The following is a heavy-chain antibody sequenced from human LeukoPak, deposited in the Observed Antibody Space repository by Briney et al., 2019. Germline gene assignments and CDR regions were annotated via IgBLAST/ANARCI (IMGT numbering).Heavy chain of an antibody. Sequence: GGSLRLSCAASGFTLSSYVMTWVRQAPGKGLDWVSAIGTGGDTHYADSVKGRFTVSRDSSKSTLYLHMDSLRADDTAVYYCAKLRPYGTTWYGGVVNWGQGTLVTVSS. V-gene: IGHV3-23*01. CDR3: AKLRPYGTTWYGGVVN. CDR2: IGTGGDT. CDR1: GFTLSSYV. J-gene: IGHJ4*02. D-gene: IGHD6-13*01.